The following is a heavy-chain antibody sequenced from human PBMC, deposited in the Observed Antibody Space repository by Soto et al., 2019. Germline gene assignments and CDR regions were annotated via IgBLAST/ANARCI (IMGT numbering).Heavy chain of an antibody. J-gene: IGHJ3*02. V-gene: IGHV4-31*03. CDR2: VDYIGRA. Sequence: QVQLQESGPGLVTPSQTLSLTCTVSGGSISSDNYFWSWIRQHPGKGLEWIGYVDYIGRAYDNPSLKSRVAASVDTSKNQFSLGLSSVTVADTATYYCAREVKPAAAAAAFAIWGKGTVVTVSS. CDR3: AREVKPAAAAAAFAI. D-gene: IGHD2-2*01. CDR1: GGSISSDNYF.